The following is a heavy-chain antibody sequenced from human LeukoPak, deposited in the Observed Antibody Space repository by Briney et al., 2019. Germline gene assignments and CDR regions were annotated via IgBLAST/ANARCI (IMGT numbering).Heavy chain of an antibody. CDR1: GFTFSSYA. D-gene: IGHD2-2*01. Sequence: GGSLRLSCAASGFTFSSYAMHWLRQAPGKGLEWVAVISYDGSNKYYADSVKGRFTISRDNSKNTLYLQMNSLRAEDTAVYYCARDGIVVVPAALLYGMDVWGQGTTVTVSS. CDR3: ARDGIVVVPAALLYGMDV. J-gene: IGHJ6*02. CDR2: ISYDGSNK. V-gene: IGHV3-30-3*01.